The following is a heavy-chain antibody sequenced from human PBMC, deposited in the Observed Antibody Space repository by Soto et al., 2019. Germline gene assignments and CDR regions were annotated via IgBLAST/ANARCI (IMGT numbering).Heavy chain of an antibody. CDR3: VSDPVGSTPPRDRPYYFRN. J-gene: IGHJ4*02. D-gene: IGHD1-26*01. Sequence: SESLSLTCTVSGGPFSRGGYYWSWIRQHPGKGLECIGYIFYTGSTYYNPTLKSRLSMSVDKSKNQFSLKLTSMTAADTAVYFCVSDPVGSTPPRDRPYYFRNWGQGTLVTVSS. V-gene: IGHV4-31*09. CDR1: GGPFSRGGYY. CDR2: IFYTGST.